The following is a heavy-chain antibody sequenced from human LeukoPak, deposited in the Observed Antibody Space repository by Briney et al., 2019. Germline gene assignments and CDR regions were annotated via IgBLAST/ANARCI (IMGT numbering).Heavy chain of an antibody. CDR3: QVGTRDYYYYYMDV. CDR2: IRSKAYGGTT. CDR1: GFTFGDYA. D-gene: IGHD3-10*01. Sequence: GGSLRLSCTASGFTFGDYAMSWVRQAPGKGLEWVGFIRSKAYGGTTEYAASVKGRFTISRDDSKSIAYLQMNSLKTEDTAVYYCQVGTRDYYYYYMDVWGKGTTVTVSS. V-gene: IGHV3-49*04. J-gene: IGHJ6*03.